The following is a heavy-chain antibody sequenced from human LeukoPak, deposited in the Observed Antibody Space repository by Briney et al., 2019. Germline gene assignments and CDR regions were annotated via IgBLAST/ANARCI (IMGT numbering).Heavy chain of an antibody. CDR3: AKDHETLYSSGWYSIQH. J-gene: IGHJ1*01. Sequence: SVKVSCKASGGTFSSYAISWVRQAPGQGLEWMGRIIPILGIANYAQKFQGRVTITADKSTSTAYMELSSLRSEDTAVYYCAKDHETLYSSGWYSIQHWGQGTLVTVSS. CDR2: IIPILGIA. V-gene: IGHV1-69*04. CDR1: GGTFSSYA. D-gene: IGHD6-19*01.